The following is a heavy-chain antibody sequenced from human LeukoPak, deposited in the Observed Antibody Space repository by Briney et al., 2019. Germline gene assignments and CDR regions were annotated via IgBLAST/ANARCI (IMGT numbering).Heavy chain of an antibody. CDR3: ARGLDWVFDL. D-gene: IGHD3-9*01. Sequence: GASVKVSCKASGYTFTDYNFSWVRQAPGQGLEWMGWISTYNGNTKYAQNLQGRVTITTDTSTSTAYMELRSLRSDDTAVYYCARGLDWVFDLWGRGSLVTVPS. CDR2: ISTYNGNT. J-gene: IGHJ2*01. V-gene: IGHV1-18*01. CDR1: GYTFTDYN.